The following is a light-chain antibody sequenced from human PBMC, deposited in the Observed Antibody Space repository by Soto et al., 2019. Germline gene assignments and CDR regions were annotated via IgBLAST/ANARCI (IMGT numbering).Light chain of an antibody. CDR2: KAS. Sequence: DVQMTQSPSTLSASVGDRVTITCRASQSISSWLAWYQQKPGKAPELLSYKASSLESGVPSRFSGSGSGTEFTLTISILQPDDFATYYCQQSDSYPWTFGQGTKVEIK. CDR3: QQSDSYPWT. V-gene: IGKV1-5*03. J-gene: IGKJ1*01. CDR1: QSISSW.